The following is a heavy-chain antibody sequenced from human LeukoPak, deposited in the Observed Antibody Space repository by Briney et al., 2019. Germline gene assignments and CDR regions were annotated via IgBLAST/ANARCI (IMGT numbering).Heavy chain of an antibody. CDR1: GGSISSRSYY. V-gene: IGHV4-39*07. CDR3: ARETYYYDSSGYYPDAFDI. D-gene: IGHD3-22*01. J-gene: IGHJ3*02. CDR2: IYYSGST. Sequence: PSETLSLTCTVSGGSISSRSYYWGWIRQPPGKGLEWIGSIYYSGSTYYNPSLKSRVTISVDTSKNQFSLKLSSVTAADTAVYYCARETYYYDSSGYYPDAFDIWGQGTMVTVSS.